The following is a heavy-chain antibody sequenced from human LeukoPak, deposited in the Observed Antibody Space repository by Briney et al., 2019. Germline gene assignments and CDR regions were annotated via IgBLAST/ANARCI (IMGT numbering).Heavy chain of an antibody. D-gene: IGHD3-3*01. Sequence: GGSLRLSCEASGFTFSSYSMNWVRQAPGKGLEWVSSISSSSSYIYYADSVKGRFTISRDNAKNSLYLQMNSLRAEDTAVYYCARCRFFGVVILYGIDYWGQGTLVTVSS. J-gene: IGHJ4*02. CDR1: GFTFSSYS. CDR2: ISSSSSYI. CDR3: ARCRFFGVVILYGIDY. V-gene: IGHV3-21*01.